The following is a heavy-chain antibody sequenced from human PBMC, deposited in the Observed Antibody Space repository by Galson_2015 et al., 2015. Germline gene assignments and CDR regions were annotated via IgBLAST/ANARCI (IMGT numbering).Heavy chain of an antibody. Sequence: SLRLSCAASGLTFSSYRMNWDRQAPGKGLEWVSYISSSSSTIYYADSVKGRFTISRDNAKNSLYLQMNSLRAEDTAVYYCARDKITMIVVVTDGYGMDVWGQGTTVTVSS. D-gene: IGHD3-22*01. CDR2: ISSSSSTI. CDR3: ARDKITMIVVVTDGYGMDV. J-gene: IGHJ6*02. V-gene: IGHV3-48*01. CDR1: GLTFSSYR.